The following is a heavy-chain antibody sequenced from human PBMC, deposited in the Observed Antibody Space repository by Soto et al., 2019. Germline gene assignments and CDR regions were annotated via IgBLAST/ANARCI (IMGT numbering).Heavy chain of an antibody. Sequence: EVQLVESGGGLVTPGGSLRLSCAASGFTFSSYSMNWVRQAPGKGLEWVSSISSSSSYIYYADSVKGRFTISRDNAKNSLYLQMNSLRAEDTAVYYCARYDFWSGYSSPNYGMDVWGQGTTVTVSS. V-gene: IGHV3-21*01. CDR2: ISSSSSYI. J-gene: IGHJ6*02. CDR3: ARYDFWSGYSSPNYGMDV. D-gene: IGHD3-3*01. CDR1: GFTFSSYS.